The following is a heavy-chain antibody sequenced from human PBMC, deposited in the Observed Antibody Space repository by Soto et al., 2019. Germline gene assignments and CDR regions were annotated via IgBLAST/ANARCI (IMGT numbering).Heavy chain of an antibody. J-gene: IGHJ4*02. Sequence: KTSETLSLTCTVSGGSISSSSYYWGWIRPPPGKGLEWIGSIYYSGSTYYNPSLKRRVTISVDTSKNQFSLKLSSVTAADTAVYYCARTSPVDTAMASRFYYFDYWGQGTLVTVSS. CDR1: GGSISSSSYY. CDR3: ARTSPVDTAMASRFYYFDY. D-gene: IGHD5-18*01. CDR2: IYYSGST. V-gene: IGHV4-39*01.